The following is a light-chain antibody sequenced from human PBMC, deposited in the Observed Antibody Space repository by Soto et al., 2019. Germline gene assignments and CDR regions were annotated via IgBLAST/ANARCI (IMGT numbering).Light chain of an antibody. V-gene: IGKV3-15*01. J-gene: IGKJ1*01. CDR1: QSVSSN. CDR2: GAS. Sequence: EIVMTQSPATLSVSPGERATLSCRASQSVSSNLAWYQQRPGQAPRLLIYGASARATGIPARFSGTGSGTEFTLTISSLQSEDFAVYYCQQYNKWPRTLGQGTKVEIK. CDR3: QQYNKWPRT.